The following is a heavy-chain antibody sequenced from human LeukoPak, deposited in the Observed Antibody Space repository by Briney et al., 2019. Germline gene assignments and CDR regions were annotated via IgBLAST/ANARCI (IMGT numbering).Heavy chain of an antibody. D-gene: IGHD3-16*02. Sequence: ASVKVSCKASGYTFTSYDIHWVRQATGQGLEWMGWMNPNSGNTGYAQKFQGRVTMTRDTSISTAYMELSSLRSEDTAVYYCASPLVTRWGAFDIWGQGTMVIVSS. V-gene: IGHV1-8*01. CDR1: GYTFTSYD. CDR3: ASPLVTRWGAFDI. J-gene: IGHJ3*02. CDR2: MNPNSGNT.